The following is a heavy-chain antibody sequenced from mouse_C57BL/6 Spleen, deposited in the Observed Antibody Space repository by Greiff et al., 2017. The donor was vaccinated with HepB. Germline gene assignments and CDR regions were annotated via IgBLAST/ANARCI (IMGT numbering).Heavy chain of an antibody. J-gene: IGHJ4*01. Sequence: QVQLQQPGAELVRPGSSVKLSCKASGYTFTSYWMHWVKQRPIQGLEWIGNIDPSDSETHYNQKVKDKATLTVDKYSSTAYMQLSSLTSEDYAVYYCARAEIYYGNFYAMDYWGQGTSVTVSA. CDR2: IDPSDSET. D-gene: IGHD2-1*01. CDR1: GYTFTSYW. CDR3: ARAEIYYGNFYAMDY. V-gene: IGHV1-52*01.